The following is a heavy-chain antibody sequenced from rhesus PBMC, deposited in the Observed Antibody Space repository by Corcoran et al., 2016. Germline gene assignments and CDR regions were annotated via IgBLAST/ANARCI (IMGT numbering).Heavy chain of an antibody. D-gene: IGHD4-29*01. CDR1: GFTCDDYA. J-gene: IGHJ4*01. CDR2: ISGSGGST. CDR3: AKDWVGVAPYYFDY. V-gene: IGHV3-201*01. Sequence: EVQLVESGGGVVQPGGSLRLSWAASGFTCDDYAMHWVRQAPGEGLDVVSGISGSGGSTYYADSVKGRFTISRDNAKNSLYLQMGSLRAEDTALYYCAKDWVGVAPYYFDYWGQGVLVTVSS.